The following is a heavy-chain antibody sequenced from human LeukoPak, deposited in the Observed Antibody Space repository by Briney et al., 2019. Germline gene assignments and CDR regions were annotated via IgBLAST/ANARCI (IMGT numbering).Heavy chain of an antibody. CDR2: MNEYGGDI. J-gene: IGHJ3*02. Sequence: GGSLRLSCAASGFNFGGFSMSWVRQAPGKGLEWVAHMNEYGGDIFYVDSVKDRFTISRDNAKNSLYLQMNSLRAEDTAVYYCARDGDYSPSAFDIWGQGTMVTVSS. D-gene: IGHD4/OR15-4a*01. V-gene: IGHV3-7*01. CDR3: ARDGDYSPSAFDI. CDR1: GFNFGGFS.